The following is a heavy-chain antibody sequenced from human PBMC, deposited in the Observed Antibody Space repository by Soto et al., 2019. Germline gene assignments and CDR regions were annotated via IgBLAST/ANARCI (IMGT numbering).Heavy chain of an antibody. V-gene: IGHV4-59*08. CDR3: ARREYSNSWHFDY. D-gene: IGHD6-13*01. CDR2: IHYTGSS. J-gene: IGHJ4*02. CDR1: GGSISSYY. Sequence: QVQLQESGPGLVKPSETLSLTCTVSGGSISSYYWSWIRQPPGKGLEWIGYIHYTGSSNYNPSLKSRVSISVDTSKNQLSLKLSSVTAADTAVYYCARREYSNSWHFDYWGQGTLVTVSS.